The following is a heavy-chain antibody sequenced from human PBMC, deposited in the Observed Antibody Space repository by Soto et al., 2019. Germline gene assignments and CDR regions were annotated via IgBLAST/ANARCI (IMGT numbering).Heavy chain of an antibody. D-gene: IGHD3-16*01. J-gene: IGHJ5*02. Sequence: QVQLVQSGAEVKKPGASVKVSCKASGYTFTSYAMHWVRQAPGQRLEWMGWINAGNGNTKYSQKFQGRVTITRDTSASTAYMELSNLRSEDTAVYYCARGYGGPIGWFDPWGQGTLVTVSS. CDR1: GYTFTSYA. CDR2: INAGNGNT. V-gene: IGHV1-3*01. CDR3: ARGYGGPIGWFDP.